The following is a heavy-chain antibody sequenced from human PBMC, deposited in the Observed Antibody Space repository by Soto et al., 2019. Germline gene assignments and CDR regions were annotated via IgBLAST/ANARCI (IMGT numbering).Heavy chain of an antibody. CDR1: GYTFTSYG. V-gene: IGHV1-18*01. CDR2: ISAYNGNT. Sequence: QVQLVQSGAEVKKPGASVKVSCKASGYTFTSYGISWVRQAPGQGLEWMGWISAYNGNTNYAQKLQGRVTMTTDTSTRTAYMEMRSLRSDDTAVYYCARDLVVVPAAIGLYYYYGMDVWGQGTTVTVSS. CDR3: ARDLVVVPAAIGLYYYYGMDV. D-gene: IGHD2-2*01. J-gene: IGHJ6*02.